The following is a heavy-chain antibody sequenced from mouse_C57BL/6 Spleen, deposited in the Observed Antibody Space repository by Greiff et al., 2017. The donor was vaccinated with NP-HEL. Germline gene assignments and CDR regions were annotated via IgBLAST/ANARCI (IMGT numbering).Heavy chain of an antibody. V-gene: IGHV1-20*01. Sequence: VQLKQSGPELVKPGDSVKISCKASGYSFTGYFMNWVMQSHGKSLEWIGRINPYNGDTFYNQKFKGKATLTVDKSSSTAHMELRSLTSEDSAVYYCARWATTVVDYFDYWGQGTTLTVSS. D-gene: IGHD1-1*01. CDR1: GYSFTGYF. CDR3: ARWATTVVDYFDY. J-gene: IGHJ2*01. CDR2: INPYNGDT.